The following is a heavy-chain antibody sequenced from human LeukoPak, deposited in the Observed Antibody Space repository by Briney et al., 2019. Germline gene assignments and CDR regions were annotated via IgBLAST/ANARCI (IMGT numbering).Heavy chain of an antibody. D-gene: IGHD2-2*01. Sequence: PGGSLRLSCAASGFTFSNNGMHWVRQAPGKGLEWVAVISFDGSVKYYGDSMKGRFTISRDNSKNTLYLEMNSLRGEDTAVYYCTKDISHCSQSTCYGGYFDNWGQGTLVTVPS. J-gene: IGHJ4*02. CDR2: ISFDGSVK. CDR3: TKDISHCSQSTCYGGYFDN. V-gene: IGHV3-30*18. CDR1: GFTFSNNG.